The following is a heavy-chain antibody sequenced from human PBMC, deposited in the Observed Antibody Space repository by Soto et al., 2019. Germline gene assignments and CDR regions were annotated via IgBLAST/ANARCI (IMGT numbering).Heavy chain of an antibody. V-gene: IGHV4-61*03. CDR3: AREWGLLPYYVMNV. CDR1: GDSVASGSYY. CDR2: ISYTGRT. J-gene: IGHJ6*02. D-gene: IGHD7-27*01. Sequence: ASETLFLTCIVSGDSVASGSYYWTWLRQPPGKGLEWIGYISYTGRTKYNPSLQSRVTISVDTSKNDFSLNLSSVTAADTAVYFCAREWGLLPYYVMNVWGHGTAVTVSS.